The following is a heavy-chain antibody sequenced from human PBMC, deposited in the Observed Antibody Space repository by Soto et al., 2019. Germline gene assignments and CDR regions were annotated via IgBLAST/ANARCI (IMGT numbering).Heavy chain of an antibody. CDR1: RFTFSNAW. V-gene: IGHV3-15*01. Sequence: LXLSCAASRFTFSNAWMSWVRQAPGKGLEWVGRIKSKTDGGTTDYAAPVKGRFTISRDDSKNTLYLQMNSLKTEDTAVYYCTTEWLLDAFDIWGQGTMVTVSS. CDR3: TTEWLLDAFDI. D-gene: IGHD5-12*01. J-gene: IGHJ3*02. CDR2: IKSKTDGGTT.